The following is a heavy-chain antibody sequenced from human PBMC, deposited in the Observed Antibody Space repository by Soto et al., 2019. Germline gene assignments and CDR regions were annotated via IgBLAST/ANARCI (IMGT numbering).Heavy chain of an antibody. D-gene: IGHD6-19*01. Sequence: QVQLVQSGAEVKKPGSSVKVSCKASGGTFSSYAISWVRQAPGQGLEWMGGIIPIFGTANYAQKFQGRVTITADESTSTDYMELSSLRSEDTAVYYCARDGGEYSSGWYNWFDPWGQGTLVTVSS. V-gene: IGHV1-69*12. CDR2: IIPIFGTA. J-gene: IGHJ5*02. CDR1: GGTFSSYA. CDR3: ARDGGEYSSGWYNWFDP.